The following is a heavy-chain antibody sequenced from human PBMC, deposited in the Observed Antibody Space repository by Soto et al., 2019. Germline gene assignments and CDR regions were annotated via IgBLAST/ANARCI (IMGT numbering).Heavy chain of an antibody. J-gene: IGHJ4*02. Sequence: PGESLKISCKGSGYSFTSYWIGWVRQMPGKGLEWMGIIYPGDSDTRYSPSFQGQVTISADKSISTAYLQWSSLKASDTAMYYCARTQTHGSSTSCYKSGFDDWGQGTLVTVSS. CDR2: IYPGDSDT. D-gene: IGHD2-2*01. CDR3: ARTQTHGSSTSCYKSGFDD. CDR1: GYSFTSYW. V-gene: IGHV5-51*01.